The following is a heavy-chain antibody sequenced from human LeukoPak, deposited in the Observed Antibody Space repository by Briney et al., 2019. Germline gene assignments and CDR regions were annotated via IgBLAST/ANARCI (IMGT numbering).Heavy chain of an antibody. CDR3: TRLAGGDAFDI. D-gene: IGHD2-15*01. J-gene: IGHJ3*02. CDR2: ISSSSTI. Sequence: PGGSLRLSCAASGFTFSSYSMNWVRQAPGKGLEWVSYISSSSTIYYADSVKGRFTISRDNAKNSLYLQMNSLKIEDTAVYYCTRLAGGDAFDIWGPGTMVTVSS. V-gene: IGHV3-48*01. CDR1: GFTFSSYS.